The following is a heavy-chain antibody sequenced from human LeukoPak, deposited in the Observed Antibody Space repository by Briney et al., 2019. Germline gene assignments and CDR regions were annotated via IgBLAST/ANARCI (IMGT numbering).Heavy chain of an antibody. V-gene: IGHV3-30*02. Sequence: PGGSLRLSCAASGFTFNTYGLHWVRQAPGKGLEWVAFIRYNGNDNYYTDSVKGRFTISRDNAKNSLYLQMNSLRAEDTAVYYCAELGITMIGGVWGKGTTVTISS. J-gene: IGHJ6*04. CDR2: IRYNGNDN. D-gene: IGHD3-10*02. CDR3: AELGITMIGGV. CDR1: GFTFNTYG.